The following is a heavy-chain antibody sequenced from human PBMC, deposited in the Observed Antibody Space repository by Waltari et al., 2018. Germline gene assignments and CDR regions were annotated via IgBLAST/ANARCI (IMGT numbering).Heavy chain of an antibody. CDR3: ARVKGISMIVEIRYGMDV. Sequence: QVQLQQWGAGLLKPSDTLSLPCAVFGESFSGLYWTWIRQSPVKGLEWIGEINHSGSTKYNPSLESRVTISIDTPKNQFSLRLTSVTAADAGVYYCARVKGISMIVEIRYGMDVWGQGTTVTVSS. CDR1: GESFSGLY. D-gene: IGHD2-21*01. V-gene: IGHV4-34*01. CDR2: INHSGST. J-gene: IGHJ6*02.